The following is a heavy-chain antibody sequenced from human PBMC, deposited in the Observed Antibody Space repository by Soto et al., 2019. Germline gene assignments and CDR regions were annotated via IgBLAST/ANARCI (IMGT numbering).Heavy chain of an antibody. J-gene: IGHJ5*02. D-gene: IGHD1-1*01. Sequence: QVQLQESGPGLVKPSETLSLPCTVSGASISGFYWSWIRKSAGKGLEWIGRIYATGTTDYNPSLKSRVMMSVDTSKKQFSVKLRSGTAADTAVYYCVRDGTKTLRDWFDPWGQGISVTVSS. CDR1: GASISGFY. CDR3: VRDGTKTLRDWFDP. CDR2: IYATGTT. V-gene: IGHV4-4*07.